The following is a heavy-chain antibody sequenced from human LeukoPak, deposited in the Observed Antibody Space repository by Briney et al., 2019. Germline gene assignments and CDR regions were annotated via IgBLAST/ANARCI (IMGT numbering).Heavy chain of an antibody. J-gene: IGHJ6*02. D-gene: IGHD3-10*01. Sequence: GGSLRLSCAASGFSLSYHYMSWVRQAPGKGLEWVANIKEDGSESHYVDSVKGRFTISRDNAKNSLYLQMNSLRAEDTAVYFCAKAGLLWFGESWMDVWGQGTTVTVSS. CDR1: GFSLSYHY. CDR2: IKEDGSES. CDR3: AKAGLLWFGESWMDV. V-gene: IGHV3-7*01.